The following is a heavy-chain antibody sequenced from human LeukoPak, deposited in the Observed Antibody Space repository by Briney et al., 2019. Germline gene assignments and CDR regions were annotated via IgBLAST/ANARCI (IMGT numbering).Heavy chain of an antibody. J-gene: IGHJ5*02. CDR1: GGSISSYY. V-gene: IGHV4-4*09. CDR3: ARLFDSSSGSVKNSWFDP. CDR2: IYTSGST. Sequence: SETLSLTCTVSGGSISSYYWSWIRQPPGKGLEWIGYIYTSGSTNYNPSLKSRVTITVDTSKNQFSLKLSSVTAADTAVYYCARLFDSSSGSVKNSWFDPWGQGTLVTVSS. D-gene: IGHD6-6*01.